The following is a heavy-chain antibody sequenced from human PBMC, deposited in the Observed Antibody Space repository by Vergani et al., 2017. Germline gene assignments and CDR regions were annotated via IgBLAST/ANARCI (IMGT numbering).Heavy chain of an antibody. CDR2: INPSGGST. V-gene: IGHV1-46*01. D-gene: IGHD3-16*02. CDR3: ARGDYVWGSYRYCNY. Sequence: QVQLVQSGAEVKKPGASVKVSCKASGYTFTSYYMHWVRQAPGQGLEWMGIINPSGGSTSYAQKFQGRVTMTRDTSTSTVYMELSSLGSEDTAVYYCARGDYVWGSYRYCNYWGQGTLVTVSS. J-gene: IGHJ4*02. CDR1: GYTFTSYY.